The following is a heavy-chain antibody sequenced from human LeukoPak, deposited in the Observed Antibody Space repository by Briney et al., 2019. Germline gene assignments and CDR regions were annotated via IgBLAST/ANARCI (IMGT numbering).Heavy chain of an antibody. V-gene: IGHV3-23*01. CDR1: GFTFSSYA. CDR2: ISGSGGST. CDR3: ARQGLDSKALNLDS. Sequence: GGSLRLSCAASGFTFSSYAMSWVRQAPGKGLEWVSAISGSGGSTYYADSVKGRFTISRDNSKNRLYLQINNLRVEDTAVYQCARQGLDSKALNLDSWGQGTLVIVSS. D-gene: IGHD3-22*01. J-gene: IGHJ4*02.